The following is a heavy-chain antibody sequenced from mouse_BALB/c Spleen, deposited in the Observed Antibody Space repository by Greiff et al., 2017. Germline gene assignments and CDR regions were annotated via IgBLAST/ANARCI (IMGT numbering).Heavy chain of an antibody. CDR1: GFTFSDYY. D-gene: IGHD2-3*01. CDR3: ARDRWLLGDAMDY. V-gene: IGHV5-4*02. J-gene: IGHJ4*01. Sequence: EVQRVESGGGLVKPGGSLKLSCAASGFTFSDYYMYWVRQTPEKRLEWVATISDGGSYTYYPDSVKGRFTISRDNAKNNLYLQMSSLKSEDTAMYYCARDRWLLGDAMDYWGQGTSVTVSS. CDR2: ISDGGSYT.